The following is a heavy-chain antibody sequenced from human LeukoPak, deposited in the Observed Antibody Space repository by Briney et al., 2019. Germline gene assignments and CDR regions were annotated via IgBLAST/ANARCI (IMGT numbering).Heavy chain of an antibody. V-gene: IGHV4-34*01. CDR3: ARSTWGYYYYMDV. D-gene: IGHD3-16*01. Sequence: PSETLSLTCAVYGGSFSGYYWSWIRQPPGKGLEWIGSIYYSGSTYYNPSLKSRVTISVDTSKNQFSLKLSSVTAADTAVYYCARSTWGYYYYMDVWGKGTTVTVSS. CDR2: IYYSGST. CDR1: GGSFSGYY. J-gene: IGHJ6*03.